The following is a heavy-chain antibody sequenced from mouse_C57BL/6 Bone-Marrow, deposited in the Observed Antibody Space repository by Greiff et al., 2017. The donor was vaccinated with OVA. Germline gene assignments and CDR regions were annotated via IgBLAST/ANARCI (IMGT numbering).Heavy chain of an antibody. CDR1: GYAFTNYW. D-gene: IGHD6-1*01. J-gene: IGHJ4*01. V-gene: IGHV1-54*01. CDR3: ARYRSLYAMDY. CDR2: INPGTGGT. Sequence: VQLQQSGAELVRPGTSVKVSCKASGYAFTNYWIKWVKQRPGQGLEWIGVINPGTGGTTYNEKFKGKATLTVDKSSSTAYMQLSSPTSDDAAVYFGARYRSLYAMDYWGQGTSVTVSS.